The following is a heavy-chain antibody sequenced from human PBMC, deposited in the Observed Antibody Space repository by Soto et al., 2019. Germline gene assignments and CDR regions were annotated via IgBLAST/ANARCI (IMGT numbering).Heavy chain of an antibody. CDR3: TRSIGPSCYSSFDY. V-gene: IGHV3-9*01. CDR1: GFTFDDYA. D-gene: IGHD2-15*01. CDR2: ISWNRGFI. J-gene: IGHJ4*02. Sequence: ESGGGLVQPGRSLRLSCAASGFTFDDYAFHWVRQAPGKGLEWVSGISWNRGFIGYVDSVQGRFTISRDNAKNSLYLQMNSLRAEDTALYYCTRSIGPSCYSSFDYFGQGTLVIVSS.